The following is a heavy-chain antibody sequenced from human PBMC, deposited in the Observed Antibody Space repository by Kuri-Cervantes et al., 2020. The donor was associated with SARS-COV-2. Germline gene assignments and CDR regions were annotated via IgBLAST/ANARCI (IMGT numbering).Heavy chain of an antibody. D-gene: IGHD5-24*01. J-gene: IGHJ4*02. CDR1: GFTFSSYA. Sequence: GGSLRLSCAASGFTFSSYAMHWVRQAPGKGLEWVAVISYDGSNKYYADSVKGRFTISRDNSKNTLYLQMNSLRAEDTAVYYCARDWGVEMATKYYFDYWGQGTLVTVSS. CDR2: ISYDGSNK. V-gene: IGHV3-30-3*01. CDR3: ARDWGVEMATKYYFDY.